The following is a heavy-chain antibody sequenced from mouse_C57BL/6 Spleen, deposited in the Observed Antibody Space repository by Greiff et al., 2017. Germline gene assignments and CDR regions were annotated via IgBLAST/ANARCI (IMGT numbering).Heavy chain of an antibody. D-gene: IGHD1-1*01. CDR2: ISDGGSYT. V-gene: IGHV5-4*01. J-gene: IGHJ4*01. Sequence: EVKLMESGGGLVKPGGSLKLSCAASGFTFSSYAMSWVRQTPEKRLEWVATISDGGSYTYYPDNVKGRFTISRDNAKNNLYLQMSHLKSEDTAMYYCARDRGSTYAMDYWGQGTSVTVSS. CDR3: ARDRGSTYAMDY. CDR1: GFTFSSYA.